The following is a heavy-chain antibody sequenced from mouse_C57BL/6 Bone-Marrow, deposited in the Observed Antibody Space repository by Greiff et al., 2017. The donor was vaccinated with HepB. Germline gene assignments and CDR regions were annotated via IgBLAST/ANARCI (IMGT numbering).Heavy chain of an antibody. CDR2: FYPGSGSI. J-gene: IGHJ4*01. V-gene: IGHV1-62-2*01. CDR1: GYTFTEYT. D-gene: IGHD1-1*01. Sequence: VQLQESGAELVKPGASVKLSCKASGYTFTEYTIHWVKQRSGQGLEWIGWFYPGSGSIKYNEKFKDKATLTADNSSSTVYMELSRLTSEDSAVYFCARHEDGYGSSYDALDYWGQGTSVTVSS. CDR3: ARHEDGYGSSYDALDY.